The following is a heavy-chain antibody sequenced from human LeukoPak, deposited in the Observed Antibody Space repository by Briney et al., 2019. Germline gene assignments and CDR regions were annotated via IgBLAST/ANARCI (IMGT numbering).Heavy chain of an antibody. J-gene: IGHJ4*02. Sequence: ETLSLTCTVSGGSISGYYWSWIRQPAGKGLEWIGRIYSSGSTNYSPSLKSRITMSVDTPKNQFSLKLSSVTAADTAVYYCARNRGYGDYVQGYFDYWGQGTQVTVSS. CDR1: GGSISGYY. CDR3: ARNRGYGDYVQGYFDY. V-gene: IGHV4-4*07. D-gene: IGHD4-17*01. CDR2: IYSSGST.